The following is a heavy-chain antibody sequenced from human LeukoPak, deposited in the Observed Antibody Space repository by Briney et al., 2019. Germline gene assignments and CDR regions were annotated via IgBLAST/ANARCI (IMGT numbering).Heavy chain of an antibody. J-gene: IGHJ5*02. D-gene: IGHD3-22*01. CDR1: GGSFSGYY. CDR3: ARHYYDSSPEDWFDP. CDR2: INHSGST. Sequence: SETLSLTCAVYGGSFSGYYWSWIRQPPGKGLEWIGEINHSGSTNYNPSLKSRVTISVDTSKNQFSLKLSSVTAADTALYYCARHYYDSSPEDWFDPWGLGTLVTVSS. V-gene: IGHV4-34*01.